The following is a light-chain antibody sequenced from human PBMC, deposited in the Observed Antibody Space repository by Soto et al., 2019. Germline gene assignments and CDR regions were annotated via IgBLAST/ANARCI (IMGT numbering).Light chain of an antibody. V-gene: IGKV3-20*01. CDR1: QSVSSSY. Sequence: EIVLTQSPGTLSLSPGERDTLSCRASQSVSSSYLAWYQQKPGQAPRLLIYGASSRDNGIPDRFSGSGSGTDLTLTISRLEPEDFAVYYCQQYGSSSMYTFGQGTKLEIK. CDR3: QQYGSSSMYT. CDR2: GAS. J-gene: IGKJ2*01.